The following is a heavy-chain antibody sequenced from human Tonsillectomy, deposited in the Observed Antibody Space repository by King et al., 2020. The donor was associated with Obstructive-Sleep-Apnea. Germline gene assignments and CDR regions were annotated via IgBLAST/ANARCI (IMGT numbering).Heavy chain of an antibody. CDR1: GFSFSIYA. CDR3: ALWFGQLYDPLTFDY. V-gene: IGHV3-64D*06. CDR2: ISYNGGST. Sequence: DVQLVESGGGLVQPGGSLRLSCSASGFSFSIYAMHWVRQAPGKGLEYVSAISYNGGSTYYADSVKGRFTISRDNSKKTVYLQMSSLRAEDTAVYYCALWFGQLYDPLTFDYWGQGTLVTVSS. J-gene: IGHJ4*02. D-gene: IGHD3-10*01.